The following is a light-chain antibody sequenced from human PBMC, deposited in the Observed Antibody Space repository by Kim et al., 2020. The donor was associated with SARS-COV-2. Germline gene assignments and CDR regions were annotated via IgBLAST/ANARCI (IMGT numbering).Light chain of an antibody. Sequence: SYELTQDPAVSVALGQTVSITCKGDSLRSYYATWYQQKPGQAPILVIYGKNNRPSGIPDRFSGSSSGNTASLTITGTQAGDEADYYCNSRDSNDNVVFGGGTQLTVL. CDR1: SLRSYY. CDR2: GKN. CDR3: NSRDSNDNVV. J-gene: IGLJ2*01. V-gene: IGLV3-19*01.